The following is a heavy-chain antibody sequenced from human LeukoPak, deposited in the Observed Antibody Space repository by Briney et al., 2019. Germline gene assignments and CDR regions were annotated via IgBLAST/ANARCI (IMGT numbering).Heavy chain of an antibody. CDR1: GLTFHASS. J-gene: IGHJ3*01. Sequence: GGSRSFSFAAPGLTFHASSIRGVRKAPGKGLDWVSLISGDGGTTYYADSVKGRFTISRDNSKSSLYLQMNSLTTEDTALYYCAKADYSNKGDAFHVWGQGTMVTVSS. CDR2: ISGDGGTT. CDR3: AKADYSNKGDAFHV. D-gene: IGHD4-11*01. V-gene: IGHV3-43*02.